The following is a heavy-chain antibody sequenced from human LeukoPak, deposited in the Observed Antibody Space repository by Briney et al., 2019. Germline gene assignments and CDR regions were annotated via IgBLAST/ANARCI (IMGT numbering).Heavy chain of an antibody. J-gene: IGHJ6*03. Sequence: GGSLRLSCEASGFTFNNYVMNWVRQAPGKGLEWVSSIIPSGGRTNYAESVKGRFTISRDNSKNTVELQMNTLRAEDTAVYYCAKGEDGFEYYYYIDGWGKGTTVTVSS. CDR1: GFTFNNYV. D-gene: IGHD2/OR15-2a*01. CDR3: AKGEDGFEYYYYIDG. V-gene: IGHV3-23*01. CDR2: IIPSGGRT.